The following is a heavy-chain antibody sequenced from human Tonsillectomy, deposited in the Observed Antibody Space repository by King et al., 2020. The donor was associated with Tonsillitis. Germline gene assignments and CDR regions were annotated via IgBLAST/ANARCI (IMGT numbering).Heavy chain of an antibody. CDR1: EFVPGTYW. CDR2: IKQEGSVG. CDR3: ARDTSRGQGTFWHDVFDL. D-gene: IGHD2/OR15-2a*01. V-gene: IGHV3-7*04. Sequence: QLVQSGGDLVRPGGSLRLSCVASEFVPGTYWMTWVRQAPGKGLEWVANIKQEGSVGKYLDSVRGRFTVSRDNAKNSMYLQMNSLRVEDTALYFCARDTSRGQGTFWHDVFDLWGQGTVVTVSS. J-gene: IGHJ3*01.